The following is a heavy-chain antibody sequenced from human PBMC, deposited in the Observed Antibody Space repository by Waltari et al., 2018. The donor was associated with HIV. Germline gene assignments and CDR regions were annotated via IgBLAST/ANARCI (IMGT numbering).Heavy chain of an antibody. Sequence: EVQLVESGGGLVQPGGSLRLSCAASGLTFSSDSMNWVRQAPGKGLEWVSYISSSGSTIYYADSVRGRFTISRDNAKNSLYLQLNSLRAEDTAVYYCARDYSGTYADFDYWGQGTLVTVSS. J-gene: IGHJ4*02. D-gene: IGHD1-26*01. CDR1: GLTFSSDS. CDR2: ISSSGSTI. CDR3: ARDYSGTYADFDY. V-gene: IGHV3-48*01.